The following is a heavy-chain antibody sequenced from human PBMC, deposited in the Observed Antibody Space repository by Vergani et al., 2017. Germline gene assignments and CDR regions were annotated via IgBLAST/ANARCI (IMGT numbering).Heavy chain of an antibody. J-gene: IGHJ6*02. Sequence: QLQLQESGPGLVKPSETLSLTCTVSGGSISSSSYYWGWIRQPPGKGLEWIGRIYYSGSTYYNPSLKSRVTISVDASKNQFSLKLSSVTAADTAVDYCARTRIQLWVNDYYGMDVWGQGTTVTV. CDR1: GGSISSSSYY. D-gene: IGHD5-18*01. V-gene: IGHV4-39*01. CDR3: ARTRIQLWVNDYYGMDV. CDR2: IYYSGST.